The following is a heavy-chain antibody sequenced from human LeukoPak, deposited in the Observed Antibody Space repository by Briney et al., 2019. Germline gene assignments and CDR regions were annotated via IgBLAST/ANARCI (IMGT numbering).Heavy chain of an antibody. CDR2: ISGSGGST. J-gene: IGHJ4*02. V-gene: IGHV3-23*01. CDR3: AKDFYSDSSGSHF. D-gene: IGHD3-22*01. Sequence: QSGGSLRFSCAASGFTFSSYAMSWVRQAPGKGLEWVSAISGSGGSTYYADSVKGRFTISRDNSKNTLYLQMDSLRAEDTAVYYCAKDFYSDSSGSHFWGQGTLVTVSS. CDR1: GFTFSSYA.